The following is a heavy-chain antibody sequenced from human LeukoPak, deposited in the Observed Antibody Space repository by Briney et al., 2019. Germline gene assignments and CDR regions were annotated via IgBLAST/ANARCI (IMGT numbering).Heavy chain of an antibody. D-gene: IGHD3-10*01. CDR1: GFTFSSYA. CDR2: ISGSGGST. CDR3: AKSVTMVRGVIIEYFQH. J-gene: IGHJ1*01. Sequence: GRSLRFSCAASGFTFSSYAMSWVRQAPGKGLEWGSAISGSGGSTYYADSVTGRLTIYRDNTKNTLYLQMNSLRAEDTAVYYCAKSVTMVRGVIIEYFQHWGQGTLVTVSS. V-gene: IGHV3-23*01.